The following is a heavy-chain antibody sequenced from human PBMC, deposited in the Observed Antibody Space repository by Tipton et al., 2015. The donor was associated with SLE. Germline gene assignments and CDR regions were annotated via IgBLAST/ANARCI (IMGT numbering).Heavy chain of an antibody. Sequence: SLRLSCAASGFTFSDYYMMWIRRAPGKGLEWVSYISSSSITIHYADSVNGRFTVSRDNARNSLFLHMSNLRADDTALYYCARGAIFGVGCGVDVWGQGTTVTVSS. V-gene: IGHV3-11*01. CDR2: ISSSSITI. CDR1: GFTFSDYY. D-gene: IGHD3-3*01. CDR3: ARGAIFGVGCGVDV. J-gene: IGHJ6*02.